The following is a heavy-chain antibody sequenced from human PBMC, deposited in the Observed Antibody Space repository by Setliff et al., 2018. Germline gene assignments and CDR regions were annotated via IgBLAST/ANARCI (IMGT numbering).Heavy chain of an antibody. Sequence: PGGSLRLSCTASGFTFGDYGMSWVRQAPGKGLEWVGFIRSKAYGGTTEYAASVKGRFTISRDDSKSIAYLQMNSLKTEDTAVYYCILTYDTSGYYAGTLDYWGQGNLVTVSS. CDR1: GFTFGDYG. D-gene: IGHD3-22*01. CDR3: ILTYDTSGYYAGTLDY. J-gene: IGHJ4*02. CDR2: IRSKAYGGTT. V-gene: IGHV3-49*04.